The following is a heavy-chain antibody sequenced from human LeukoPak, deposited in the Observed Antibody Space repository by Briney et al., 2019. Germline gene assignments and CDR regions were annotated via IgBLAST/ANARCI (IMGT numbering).Heavy chain of an antibody. J-gene: IGHJ4*02. CDR3: AIALLVLNGYNYSPNYFDY. CDR2: IYSGGTT. D-gene: IGHD5-24*01. Sequence: PGGSLRLSCASSGLTVNSNYMNWVRQAPGKGLQWVSVIYSGGTTYYADSVKGRFTISRDNSKNTLYLQMNSLRAEDTAVYYCAIALLVLNGYNYSPNYFDYWGQGTLVTVSS. V-gene: IGHV3-53*01. CDR1: GLTVNSNY.